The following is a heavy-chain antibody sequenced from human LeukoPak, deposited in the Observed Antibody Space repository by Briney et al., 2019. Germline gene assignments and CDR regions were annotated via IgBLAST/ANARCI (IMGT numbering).Heavy chain of an antibody. Sequence: GGSLRLSCAASGFTFCTFWMHWVRQAPGKGLVWVSGINSDGSSTTYADSVKGRFTISRDNAKNTLYLQMNNLRAEDTAVYYCARGRYYGMDVWGQGTTVTVSS. J-gene: IGHJ6*02. V-gene: IGHV3-74*03. CDR3: ARGRYYGMDV. CDR1: GFTFCTFW. CDR2: INSDGSST.